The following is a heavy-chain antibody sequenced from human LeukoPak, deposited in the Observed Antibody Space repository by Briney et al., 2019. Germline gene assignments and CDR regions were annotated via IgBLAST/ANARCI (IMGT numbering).Heavy chain of an antibody. Sequence: SVKVSCKASGGTFSSYAISWVRQAPGQGLEWMGRIIPIFGIANYAQKFQGRVTITADKSTSTAYMELSSLRSEDTAVYYCARYYYDSSGFSQTLFDCRGQGTLVTVSS. V-gene: IGHV1-69*04. J-gene: IGHJ4*01. CDR1: GGTFSSYA. CDR3: ARYYYDSSGFSQTLFDC. CDR2: IIPIFGIA. D-gene: IGHD3-22*01.